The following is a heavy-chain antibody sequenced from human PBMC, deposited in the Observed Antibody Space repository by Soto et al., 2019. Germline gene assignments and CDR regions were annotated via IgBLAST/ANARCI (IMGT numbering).Heavy chain of an antibody. CDR1: EFTFGSHW. CDR2: IKEDGGET. Sequence: EVQLVESGGGLVQPGGSLRLPCAASEFTFGSHWMSWIRQPSGKGLEWVANIKEDGGETYYVASVKARFTISRDNAKKSVFLQMDSLGAEDTAVYDWVRDTPYCSNSNCRGDAVDIWGHGALVTV. V-gene: IGHV3-7*01. D-gene: IGHD2-2*01. CDR3: VRDTPYCSNSNCRGDAVDI. J-gene: IGHJ3*02.